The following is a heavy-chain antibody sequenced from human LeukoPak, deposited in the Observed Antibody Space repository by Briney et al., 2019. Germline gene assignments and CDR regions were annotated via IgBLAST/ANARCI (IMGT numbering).Heavy chain of an antibody. CDR3: ARGRRRDWFDP. D-gene: IGHD6-25*01. V-gene: IGHV4-30-4*08. CDR2: IYYSGST. CDR1: GGSISSGDYY. J-gene: IGHJ5*02. Sequence: SETLSLTCTVSGGSISSGDYYWSWIRQPPGKGLEWIGYIYYSGSTYYNPSLKSRITIAVDTYKNQFSLKLSSVTAADTAVYYCARGRRRDWFDPWGQGTLVTVSS.